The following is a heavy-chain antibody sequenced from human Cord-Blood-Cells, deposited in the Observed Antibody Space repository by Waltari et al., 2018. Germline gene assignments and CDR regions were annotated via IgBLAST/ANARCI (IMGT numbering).Heavy chain of an antibody. D-gene: IGHD6-6*01. CDR2: ISGSGGST. CDR1: GFPFSGYV. Sequence: EVQLLESGGGLVQPGGSLRPPCAASGFPFSGYVLSWVPQAPGKGLEWVSAISGSGGSTYYADSVKGRFTIARDNSKNTLYLQMNSLRAEDTAVYYCAKGLAARGYYFDYWGQGTLVTVSS. J-gene: IGHJ4*02. CDR3: AKGLAARGYYFDY. V-gene: IGHV3-23*01.